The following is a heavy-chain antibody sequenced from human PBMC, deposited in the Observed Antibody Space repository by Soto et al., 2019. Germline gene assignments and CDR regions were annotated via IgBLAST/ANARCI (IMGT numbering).Heavy chain of an antibody. CDR3: AKSLLFGDPGNMDV. CDR1: GGSFTSYS. Sequence: QVQLVQSGAELKKPGSSVKVSCEASGGSFTSYSFTWVRQAPGQGLEWMGRIIPIQGKANYALKFQDRVTMTADSSTRTVYMELTGLKLEDTAVYFCAKSLLFGDPGNMDVGGKGTTVTVSS. J-gene: IGHJ6*03. CDR2: IIPIQGKA. D-gene: IGHD3-16*01. V-gene: IGHV1-69*02.